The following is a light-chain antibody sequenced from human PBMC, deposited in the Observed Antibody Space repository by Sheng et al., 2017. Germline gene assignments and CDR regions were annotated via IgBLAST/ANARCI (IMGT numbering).Light chain of an antibody. CDR1: QSISGW. J-gene: IGKJ1*01. V-gene: IGKV1-5*03. Sequence: DIQMTQSPSTLSAFVGDRVTITCRASQSISGWLAWYQKKPGKAPKLLIYKASSLESGVPSRFXGSGSGTEFTLTISSLQPDDVASYYCQEYASFSWTFGQGTKVEIK. CDR2: KAS. CDR3: QEYASFSWT.